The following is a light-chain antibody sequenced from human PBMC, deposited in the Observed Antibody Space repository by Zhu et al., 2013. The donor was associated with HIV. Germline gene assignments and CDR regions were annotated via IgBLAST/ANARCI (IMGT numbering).Light chain of an antibody. V-gene: IGKV4-1*01. CDR2: WAT. CDR1: QSVLYSTNNNNY. CDR3: QQYYNAPYT. J-gene: IGKJ2*01. Sequence: DIVMTQSPDSLAVSLGERATINCKSSQSVLYSTNNNNYLAWYQQKPGQPPKLLIYWATTRESGVPDRFSGSGSGTDFTLTISSLQAEDVALYYCQQYYNAPYTFGQGTKLEIK.